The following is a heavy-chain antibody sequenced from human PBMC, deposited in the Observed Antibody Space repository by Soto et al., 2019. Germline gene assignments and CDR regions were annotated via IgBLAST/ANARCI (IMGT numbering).Heavy chain of an antibody. Sequence: EVQLLESGGALIQPGGSLRLSCAASGFTFSSYAMSWVRQAPGKGLGWVSAISSSAGSTFYADSVKGRFTISRDNSRNILYLQMNSLRAEDTAIYYCAKYQPMTQPRPYFDYWGQGTLVTVSS. CDR1: GFTFSSYA. V-gene: IGHV3-23*01. CDR2: ISSSAGST. D-gene: IGHD3-22*01. CDR3: AKYQPMTQPRPYFDY. J-gene: IGHJ4*02.